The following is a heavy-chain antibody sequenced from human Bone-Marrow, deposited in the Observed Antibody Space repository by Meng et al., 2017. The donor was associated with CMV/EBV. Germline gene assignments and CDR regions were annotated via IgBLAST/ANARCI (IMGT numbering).Heavy chain of an antibody. V-gene: IGHV4-39*01. J-gene: IGHJ4*02. D-gene: IGHD1-26*01. CDR2: IYYSGST. Sequence: GSLRLSCTVSGGSNSSSSYYWGWIRQPPGKGLEWIGSIYYSGSTYYNPSLKSRVTISVDTSKNQFSLKLSSVTAADTAVYYCARVSGSYFDYWGQGTLVTVSS. CDR1: GGSNSSSSYY. CDR3: ARVSGSYFDY.